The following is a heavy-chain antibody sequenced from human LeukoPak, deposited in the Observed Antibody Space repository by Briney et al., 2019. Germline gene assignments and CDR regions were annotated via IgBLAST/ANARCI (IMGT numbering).Heavy chain of an antibody. Sequence: ASVKVSCRAPGYTFTNYGISWVRQAPGQGLEWMGWISAYNGNTNYAQKLQGRVTMTTDTSTSTAYMELRSLRSDDTAVYYCARDIVVVVAATNWFDPWGQGTLVTVSS. CDR3: ARDIVVVVAATNWFDP. J-gene: IGHJ5*02. D-gene: IGHD2-15*01. CDR1: GYTFTNYG. CDR2: ISAYNGNT. V-gene: IGHV1-18*01.